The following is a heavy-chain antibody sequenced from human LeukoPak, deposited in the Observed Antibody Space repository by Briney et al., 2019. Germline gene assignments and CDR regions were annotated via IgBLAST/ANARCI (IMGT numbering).Heavy chain of an antibody. J-gene: IGHJ4*02. V-gene: IGHV1-2*06. CDR3: ARDHEMVYAIRH. D-gene: IGHD2-8*01. CDR1: GYTFTGYY. CDR2: INPNSGGT. Sequence: ASVKVSCKASGYTFTGYYMHWVRQAPGQGLEWMVRINPNSGGTNYAQKFQGRVTMTRDTSISTAYMELSRLRSDYTAVYYCARDHEMVYAIRHWGQGTLVTVSS.